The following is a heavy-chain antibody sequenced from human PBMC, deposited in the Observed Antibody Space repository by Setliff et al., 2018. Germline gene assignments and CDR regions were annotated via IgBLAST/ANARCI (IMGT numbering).Heavy chain of an antibody. CDR3: ARLESLGDLSLYGLWFDP. J-gene: IGHJ5*02. CDR2: IFHSGST. Sequence: SETLSLTCAVSGISITSSNWWSWVRQPPGKGLAWIGQIFHSGSTHYNPSLKSRLTIPVDQSKNQLSLKLKSVTAADTAVYYCARLESLGDLSLYGLWFDPWGQGTLVTVSS. V-gene: IGHV4-4*02. D-gene: IGHD3-16*02. CDR1: GISITSSNW.